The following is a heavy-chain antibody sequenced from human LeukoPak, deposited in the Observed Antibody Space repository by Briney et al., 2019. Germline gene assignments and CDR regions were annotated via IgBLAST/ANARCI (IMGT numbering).Heavy chain of an antibody. V-gene: IGHV4-59*01. J-gene: IGHJ6*04. Sequence: PSETLFLTCTVSGGSISSYYWSWIRQPPGKGLEWIGYIYYSGSTNYNPSLKSRVTISVDTSKNQFSLKLSSVTAADTAVYYCARDGLYGSGRNGMDVWGKGTTVTVSS. CDR3: ARDGLYGSGRNGMDV. D-gene: IGHD3-10*01. CDR1: GGSISSYY. CDR2: IYYSGST.